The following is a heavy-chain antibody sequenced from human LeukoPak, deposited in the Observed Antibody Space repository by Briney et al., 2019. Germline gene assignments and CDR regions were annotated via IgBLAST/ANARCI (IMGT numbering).Heavy chain of an antibody. CDR3: ARDKGGTYSRHFDY. D-gene: IGHD1-26*01. CDR1: GVSISSYY. V-gene: IGHV4-4*07. Sequence: SETLSLTCSVSGVSISSYYWNWIRQPAGKGLEWIGRIYSSGSTNHNASLKSRVTMSIDTSMNQFSLKLTSVTAADTALYYCARDKGGTYSRHFDYWGQGALVTVSS. J-gene: IGHJ4*02. CDR2: IYSSGST.